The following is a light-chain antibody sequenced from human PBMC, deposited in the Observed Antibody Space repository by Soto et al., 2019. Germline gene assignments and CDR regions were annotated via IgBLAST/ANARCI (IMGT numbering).Light chain of an antibody. CDR3: QQSFRTPYT. CDR2: SAS. CDR1: QTINKN. Sequence: DIQMTQSPSSLSASVGDRVTITCRASQTINKNLNWYQQNPGQAANLLIYSASDFQSGVPSRFSGSGSGTEFTLTISGLQPEDFATFYCQQSFRTPYTFGQGTDLEI. J-gene: IGKJ2*01. V-gene: IGKV1-39*01.